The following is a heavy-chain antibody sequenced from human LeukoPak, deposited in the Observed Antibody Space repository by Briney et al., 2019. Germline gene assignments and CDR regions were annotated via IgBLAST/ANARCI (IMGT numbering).Heavy chain of an antibody. Sequence: SETLSLTCTVSGGSISGYHWTWIRQPPGKGLEWIGYIYDSGSTNYNPSLKSRVTISVDTSKNQFSLRLNSVTAADTAVYYCARAAYGDYTFDFWGQGTLVTVSS. J-gene: IGHJ4*02. CDR2: IYDSGST. CDR3: ARAAYGDYTFDF. D-gene: IGHD4-17*01. CDR1: GGSISGYH. V-gene: IGHV4-59*01.